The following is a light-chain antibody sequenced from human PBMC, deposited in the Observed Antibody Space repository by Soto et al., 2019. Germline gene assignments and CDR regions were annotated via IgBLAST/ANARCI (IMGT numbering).Light chain of an antibody. CDR1: GNDVGAYNY. Sequence: QSVLTQPRSVSGSPGQSVTISCTGTGNDVGAYNYVSWYQQHPGRPPKLLIYGVVRWPSGVPDRFSGSKSGNTASLTISGLQAEDEADYFCCSYAGGYPYLFGTGTNLTVL. J-gene: IGLJ1*01. V-gene: IGLV2-11*01. CDR3: CSYAGGYPYL. CDR2: GVV.